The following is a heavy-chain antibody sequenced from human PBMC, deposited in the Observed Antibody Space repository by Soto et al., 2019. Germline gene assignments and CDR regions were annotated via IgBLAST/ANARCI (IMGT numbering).Heavy chain of an antibody. CDR3: ARDVPTIVGVSSGYYYYGMDV. V-gene: IGHV4-61*01. J-gene: IGHJ6*02. Sequence: SETLSLTCTVSGGSVSSGSYYWSWIRQPPGKGLEWIGYIYYSGSTNYNPSLKSRVTISVDTSKNQFSLKLSSVTAADTAVYYCARDVPTIVGVSSGYYYYGMDVWGQGTTVTVSS. D-gene: IGHD3-3*01. CDR2: IYYSGST. CDR1: GGSVSSGSYY.